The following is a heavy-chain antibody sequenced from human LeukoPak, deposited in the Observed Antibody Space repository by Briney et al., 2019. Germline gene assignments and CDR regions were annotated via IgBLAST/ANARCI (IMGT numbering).Heavy chain of an antibody. V-gene: IGHV1-24*01. D-gene: IGHD6-13*01. CDR1: GYTLTELS. CDR2: FDPEDGET. CDR3: ARAVAAGIAAAGYDY. Sequence: ASVKVSCKVSGYTLTELSMHWVRQAPGKGLEWMGGFDPEDGETIYAQKLQGRVTMTTDTSTSTAYMELRSLRSDDTAVYYCARAVAAGIAAAGYDYWGQGTLVTVSS. J-gene: IGHJ4*02.